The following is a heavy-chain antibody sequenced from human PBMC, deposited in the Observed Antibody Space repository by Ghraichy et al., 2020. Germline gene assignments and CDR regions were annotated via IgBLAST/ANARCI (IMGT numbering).Heavy chain of an antibody. CDR1: GFTFSSYA. J-gene: IGHJ4*02. V-gene: IGHV3-23*01. CDR2: ISGSGGST. D-gene: IGHD4-17*01. Sequence: SFSASGFTFSSYAMSWVRQAPGKGLEWVSAISGSGGSTYYADSVKGRFTISRDNSKNTLYLQMNSLRAEDTAVYYCARFTVTKRYFDYWGQGTLVTVSS. CDR3: ARFTVTKRYFDY.